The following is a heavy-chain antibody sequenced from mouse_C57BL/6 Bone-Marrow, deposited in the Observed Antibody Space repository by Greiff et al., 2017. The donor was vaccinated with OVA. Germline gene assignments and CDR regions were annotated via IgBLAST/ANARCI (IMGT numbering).Heavy chain of an antibody. CDR1: GFTFSDYY. Sequence: EVMLVESGGGLVQPGGSLKLSCAASGFTFSDYYMYWVRQTPEKRLEWVAYISNGGGSTYYPDTVKGRFTISRDNAKNTLYLQMSRLKSEDTAMYYCARGGNFAYWGQGTLVTVSA. CDR2: ISNGGGST. D-gene: IGHD2-1*01. J-gene: IGHJ3*01. V-gene: IGHV5-12*01. CDR3: ARGGNFAY.